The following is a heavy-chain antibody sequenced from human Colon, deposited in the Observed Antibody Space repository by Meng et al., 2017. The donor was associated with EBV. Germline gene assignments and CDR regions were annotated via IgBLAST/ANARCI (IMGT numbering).Heavy chain of an antibody. CDR1: GGSSCNNC. D-gene: IGHD5-24*01. CDR3: ATMKYNDWFKN. CDR2: INYSGSA. Sequence: SGPVRVQLSETLSSTCTVSGGSSCNNCCGWIRQSPGKGLEWIGYINYSGSATYNPSLKSRVTISVDTSKNQVSLKLTSVSAADTAVYYCATMKYNDWFKNWGQGILVTVSS. J-gene: IGHJ5*02. V-gene: IGHV4-59*01.